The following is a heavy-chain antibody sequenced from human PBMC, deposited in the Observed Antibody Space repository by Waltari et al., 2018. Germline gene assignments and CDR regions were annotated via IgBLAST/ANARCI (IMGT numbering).Heavy chain of an antibody. V-gene: IGHV1-69*05. CDR3: AREMATTPIYYYYGMDV. J-gene: IGHJ6*02. D-gene: IGHD5-12*01. CDR2: FIPIFGTS. Sequence: QVQLVQSGAEVKKPGSSVKVSCKASGGTFSSYAISWVRQAPGQGLERIGGFIPIFGTSNYAHKFHGRVTITTDESTSTAYMELNSLRAEDTAVYYCAREMATTPIYYYYGMDVWGQGTTVTVSS. CDR1: GGTFSSYA.